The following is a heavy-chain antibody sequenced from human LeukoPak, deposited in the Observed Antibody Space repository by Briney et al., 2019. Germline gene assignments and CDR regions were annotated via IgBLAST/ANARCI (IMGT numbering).Heavy chain of an antibody. CDR2: ISGSGGST. CDR1: GFTFSNYA. J-gene: IGHJ4*02. Sequence: GGSLRLSCAASGFTFSNYAMTWVRQAPGKGLESVSGISGSGGSTYYADSVKGRFTISRDNSKNTLYLQMNSLRAEDTAVYYCAKDRGGNYLFYLDYWGQGTLVTVSS. D-gene: IGHD1-26*01. CDR3: AKDRGGNYLFYLDY. V-gene: IGHV3-23*01.